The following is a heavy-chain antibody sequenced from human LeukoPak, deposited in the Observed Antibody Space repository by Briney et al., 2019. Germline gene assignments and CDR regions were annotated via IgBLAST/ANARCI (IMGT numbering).Heavy chain of an antibody. Sequence: ASVKVSCKASGYTSTGYYMHWVRQAPGQGLEWMGRINPNSGGTNYAQKFQGRVTMTRDTSISTAYMELSRLRSDDTAVYYCARDQGYYGSGASPWFDPWGQGTLVTVSS. CDR2: INPNSGGT. CDR1: GYTSTGYY. J-gene: IGHJ5*02. CDR3: ARDQGYYGSGASPWFDP. D-gene: IGHD3-10*01. V-gene: IGHV1-2*06.